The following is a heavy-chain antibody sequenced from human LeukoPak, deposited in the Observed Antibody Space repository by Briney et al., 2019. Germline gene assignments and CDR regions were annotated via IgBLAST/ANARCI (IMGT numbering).Heavy chain of an antibody. CDR1: GVSISSRSYY. J-gene: IGHJ4*02. D-gene: IGHD1-26*01. CDR3: ARDPVSYYVGGSL. V-gene: IGHV3-7*01. CDR2: IKQDGSEK. Sequence: PSETLSLTCTVSGVSISSRSYYWGWIRQPPGKGLEWVANIKQDGSEKYYVDSVKGRFTISRDNAKNSLYLQMNSLRAEDTAVYYCARDPVSYYVGGSLWGQGTLVTVSS.